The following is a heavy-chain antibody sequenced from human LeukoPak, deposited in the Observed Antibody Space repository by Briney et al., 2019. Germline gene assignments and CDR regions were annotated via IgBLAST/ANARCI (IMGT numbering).Heavy chain of an antibody. V-gene: IGHV3-23*01. Sequence: AGGSLRLSCAASGFTFSSYAMNWVRQAPGKGLEWVSAISGSGENTNYADSVKGRFTMSSDNSRNMLYLQMNSLRDEDTAKYFCAKTVSGSYSYQGGDYWGQGTLVTVSS. D-gene: IGHD3-16*02. CDR2: ISGSGENT. CDR3: AKTVSGSYSYQGGDY. J-gene: IGHJ4*02. CDR1: GFTFSSYA.